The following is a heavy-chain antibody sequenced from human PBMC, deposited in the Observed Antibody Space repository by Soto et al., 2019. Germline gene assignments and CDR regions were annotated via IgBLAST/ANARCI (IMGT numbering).Heavy chain of an antibody. CDR1: GGTFSSYA. D-gene: IGHD3-22*01. J-gene: IGHJ5*02. CDR3: AREIGYYYDSSGYYFNWFDP. CDR2: IIPIFGTA. Sequence: SVKVSCKASGGTFSSYAISWVRQAPGQGLEWMGGIIPIFGTANYAQKFQGRVTITADESTSTAYMELGSLRSEDTAVYYCAREIGYYYDSSGYYFNWFDPWGQGTLVTVSS. V-gene: IGHV1-69*13.